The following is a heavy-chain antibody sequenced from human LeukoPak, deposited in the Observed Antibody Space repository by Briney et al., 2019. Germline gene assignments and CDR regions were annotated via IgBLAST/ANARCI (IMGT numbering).Heavy chain of an antibody. CDR1: GASISGSGYY. Sequence: KTSETLSLTCAVSGASISGSGYYWGWIRQPPGKGLEWIGNIYSSGSTYYNASLQSRVTISMDTSKNQFSLRLNSVTAADTAMYYCAKSGGYGLIDYWGQGTRVTVSS. V-gene: IGHV4-39*01. CDR3: AKSGGYGLIDY. J-gene: IGHJ4*02. D-gene: IGHD1-26*01. CDR2: IYSSGST.